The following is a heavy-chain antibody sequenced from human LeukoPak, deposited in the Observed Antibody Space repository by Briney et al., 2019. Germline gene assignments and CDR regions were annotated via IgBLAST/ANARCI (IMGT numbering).Heavy chain of an antibody. V-gene: IGHV3-53*01. D-gene: IGHD5-12*01. J-gene: IGHJ4*02. Sequence: GSLRLSCAASGFAVSDYYMSWVRQAPGKGLEWVSVIYRNGDTYYADSVKGRFTISRDDSKNTVYLQMNSLRAEDTAFYYCAKNTLLVATENWGQGTLVTVSS. CDR3: AKNTLLVATEN. CDR2: IYRNGDT. CDR1: GFAVSDYY.